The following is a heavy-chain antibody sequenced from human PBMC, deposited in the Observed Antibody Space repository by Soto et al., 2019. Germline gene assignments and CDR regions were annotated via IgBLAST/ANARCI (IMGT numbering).Heavy chain of an antibody. Sequence: SETLSLTCSVSGASISNFYWSWIRQSAGKGLEWIGRLYTRGTTDYNPSLKSRVTMPIDTSKNRVSLSLTSVTAADTAVYYCAKGGTYYFDSWGQGIVVTVSS. CDR3: AKGGTYYFDS. CDR2: LYTRGTT. V-gene: IGHV4-4*07. J-gene: IGHJ4*02. CDR1: GASISNFY. D-gene: IGHD3-16*01.